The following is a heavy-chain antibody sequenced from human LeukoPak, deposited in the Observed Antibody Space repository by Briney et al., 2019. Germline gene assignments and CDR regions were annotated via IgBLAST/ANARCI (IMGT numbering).Heavy chain of an antibody. CDR1: GGSISSYY. CDR2: IYYSGST. D-gene: IGHD5-12*01. CDR3: AKRPYDAPGAFDI. J-gene: IGHJ3*02. V-gene: IGHV4-59*07. Sequence: SDTLSLTCTVSGGSISSYYWSWIRQPPGKGLEWIGYIYYSGSTNYNPSLKSRVTISVDTSKNQFSLKLSSVTAADTAVYYCAKRPYDAPGAFDIWGQGTMVTVSS.